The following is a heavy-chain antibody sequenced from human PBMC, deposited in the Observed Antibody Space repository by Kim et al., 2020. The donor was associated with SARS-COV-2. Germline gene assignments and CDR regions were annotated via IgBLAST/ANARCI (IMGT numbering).Heavy chain of an antibody. Sequence: GGSLRLSCAASGFTFSSYGMHWVRQAPGKGLEWVAVISYDGSNKYYADSVKGRFTISRDNSKNTLYLQMNSLRAEDTAVYYCAKDFWSGSYSAMGGLDYWGQGTLVTVSS. V-gene: IGHV3-30*18. CDR3: AKDFWSGSYSAMGGLDY. J-gene: IGHJ4*02. CDR2: ISYDGSNK. D-gene: IGHD1-26*01. CDR1: GFTFSSYG.